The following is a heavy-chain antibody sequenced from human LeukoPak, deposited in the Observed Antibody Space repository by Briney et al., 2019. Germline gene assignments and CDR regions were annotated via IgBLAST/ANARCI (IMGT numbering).Heavy chain of an antibody. CDR3: ARHADIVVVPGATIDY. J-gene: IGHJ4*02. CDR2: ISYDGSNK. V-gene: IGHV3-30*04. Sequence: GGSLRLSCAASGFTFSSYAMHWVRQAPGKGLEWVAVISYDGSNKYYADSVKGRFTISRDNSKNTLYLQMNSLGAEDTAVYYCARHADIVVVPGATIDYWGKGTLVTVSS. D-gene: IGHD2-2*01. CDR1: GFTFSSYA.